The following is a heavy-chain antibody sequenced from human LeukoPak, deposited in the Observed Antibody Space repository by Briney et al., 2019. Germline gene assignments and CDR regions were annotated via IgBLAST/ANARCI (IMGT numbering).Heavy chain of an antibody. CDR3: ATYYDFWSGYYDEPYY. D-gene: IGHD3-3*01. V-gene: IGHV3-23*01. CDR1: GFTFSSYA. Sequence: PGGSLRLSCAASGFTFSSYAMSWVRQAPGKGLGWVSAISGSGGSTYYADSVKGRFTISRDNSKNTLYLQMNSLRAEDTAVYYCATYYDFWSGYYDEPYYWGQGTLVTVSS. J-gene: IGHJ4*02. CDR2: ISGSGGST.